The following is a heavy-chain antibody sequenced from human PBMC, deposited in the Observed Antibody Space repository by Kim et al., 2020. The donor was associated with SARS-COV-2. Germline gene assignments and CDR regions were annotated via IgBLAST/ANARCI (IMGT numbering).Heavy chain of an antibody. CDR1: GFSFRSYG. CDR3: VRGAAVSLTSTGLYYFDH. CDR2: ISYGGANR. V-gene: IGHV3-30*03. J-gene: IGHJ4*02. D-gene: IGHD2-15*01. Sequence: GGSLRLSCSASGFSFRSYGMHWVRQAPGKGLEWVSIISYGGANRYYADSVRGRFTVSRDNSKNTVFLQMSSLGTDDTAVYYCVRGAAVSLTSTGLYYFDHWGQGILVTVSS.